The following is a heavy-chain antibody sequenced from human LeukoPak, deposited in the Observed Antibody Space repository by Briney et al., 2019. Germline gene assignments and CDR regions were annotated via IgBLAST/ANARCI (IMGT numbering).Heavy chain of an antibody. Sequence: GESLKISCKGSGYSFTSYWIGWVRQMPGKGLEWMGIIYPGDSDTRYSPSFQGQVTISADKSISTAYLQWSSLKASDTAMYYCARRTSYYGSGSLHGWFDPWGQGTLVTVSS. CDR2: IYPGDSDT. J-gene: IGHJ5*02. D-gene: IGHD3-10*01. CDR1: GYSFTSYW. V-gene: IGHV5-51*01. CDR3: ARRTSYYGSGSLHGWFDP.